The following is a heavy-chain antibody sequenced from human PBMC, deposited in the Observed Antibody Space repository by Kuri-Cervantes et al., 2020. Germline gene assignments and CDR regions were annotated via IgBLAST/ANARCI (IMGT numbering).Heavy chain of an antibody. V-gene: IGHV3-23*01. J-gene: IGHJ4*02. CDR3: AKGSSSSRPYYFEY. D-gene: IGHD6-13*01. CDR1: GFTFSSYA. Sequence: GESLKISCAASGFTFSSYAMSWVRQAPGKGLEWVSAISGSGGSTYYADSVKGRFTISRDNSKNTLYLQVNFLRAEDTAVYYCAKGSSSSRPYYFEYWGQGTLVTVSS. CDR2: ISGSGGST.